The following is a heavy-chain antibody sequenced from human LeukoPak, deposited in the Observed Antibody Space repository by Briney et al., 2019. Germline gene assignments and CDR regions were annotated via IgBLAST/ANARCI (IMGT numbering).Heavy chain of an antibody. Sequence: SETLSLTCTVSGGSISSYYWSWIRQPAGKGLEWIGRIYTSGSTNYNPSLKSRVTMSVDTSKNQFSLKLSSVTAADTAVYYCARDRLYYDILTGHPSAYGMDVWGQGTTVTVSS. D-gene: IGHD3-9*01. CDR2: IYTSGST. CDR3: ARDRLYYDILTGHPSAYGMDV. V-gene: IGHV4-4*07. J-gene: IGHJ6*02. CDR1: GGSISSYY.